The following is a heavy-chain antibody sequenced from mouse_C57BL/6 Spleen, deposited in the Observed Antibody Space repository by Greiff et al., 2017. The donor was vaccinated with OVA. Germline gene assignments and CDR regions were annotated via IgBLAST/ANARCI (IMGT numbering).Heavy chain of an antibody. CDR2: IYPGGGYT. J-gene: IGHJ2*01. CDR1: GYTFTNYG. CDR3: AMAYTTVVARKGYDFDY. D-gene: IGHD1-1*01. V-gene: IGHV1-63*01. Sequence: QVQLQQSGAELVRPGTSVTMSCKASGYTFTNYGIGWAKQRPGHGLEWIGDIYPGGGYTTYNEKFKGKATLTADKSSSTAYMQFRSLTSEDSAIYDCAMAYTTVVARKGYDFDYWGQGTTLTVSA.